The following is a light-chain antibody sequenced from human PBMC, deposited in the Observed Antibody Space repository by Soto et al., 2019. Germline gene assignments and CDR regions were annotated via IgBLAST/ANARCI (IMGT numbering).Light chain of an antibody. Sequence: EIVWARAADTRRLWPGAKATLSCRASQSVSSSYLAWYQQKPGQAPRLLIYGASSRATGVPDRFSGSGSGTDFTLTISRLEPEDFAVYYCQQYGSSPRTFGQGTKVDIK. CDR1: QSVSSSY. J-gene: IGKJ1*01. CDR3: QQYGSSPRT. CDR2: GAS. V-gene: IGKV3-20*01.